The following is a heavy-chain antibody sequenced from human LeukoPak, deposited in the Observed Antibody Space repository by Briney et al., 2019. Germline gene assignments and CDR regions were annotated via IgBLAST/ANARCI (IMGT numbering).Heavy chain of an antibody. V-gene: IGHV3-23*01. J-gene: IGHJ4*02. CDR3: ARDLSVGWAGEDGHPGY. Sequence: HPGGSLRLSCTSSGFTFSSDAMTWVRQAPGKGLEWVSSISGSGDGTYYADSVKGRFTISRDNAKNSLYLQMNSLRAEDTAVYYCARDLSVGWAGEDGHPGYWGQGTLVTVSS. CDR1: GFTFSSDA. D-gene: IGHD3-10*01. CDR2: ISGSGDGT.